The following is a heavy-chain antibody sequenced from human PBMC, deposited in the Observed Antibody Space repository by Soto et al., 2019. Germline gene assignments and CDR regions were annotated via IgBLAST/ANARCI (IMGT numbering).Heavy chain of an antibody. CDR3: ARSGAAKLLWFGELLDY. Sequence: RRLSCAASGFTFSSYWMSWVRQAPGKGLEWVANIKQDGSEKYYVDSVKGRFTISRDNAKNSLYLQMNSLRAEDTAVYYCARSGAAKLLWFGELLDYWGQGTLVTVSS. J-gene: IGHJ4*02. V-gene: IGHV3-7*03. D-gene: IGHD3-10*01. CDR1: GFTFSSYW. CDR2: IKQDGSEK.